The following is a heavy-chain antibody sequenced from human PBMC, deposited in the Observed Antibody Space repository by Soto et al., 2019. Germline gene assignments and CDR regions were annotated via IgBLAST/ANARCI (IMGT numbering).Heavy chain of an antibody. CDR1: GGCISSYY. J-gene: IGHJ6*02. CDR2: IYYSGST. D-gene: IGHD4-4*01. Sequence: SETLSLTCSVSGGCISSYYWSWIRQPPGKGLEWIGYIYYSGSTNYNPSLKSRVTISVDTSKNQFSLKLSSVTAADTAVYYCAREVRVTTPKSYYYYGMDVWGQGTTVT. V-gene: IGHV4-59*01. CDR3: AREVRVTTPKSYYYYGMDV.